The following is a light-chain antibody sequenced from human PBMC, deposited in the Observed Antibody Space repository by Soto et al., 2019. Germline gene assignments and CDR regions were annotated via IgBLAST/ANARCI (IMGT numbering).Light chain of an antibody. V-gene: IGKV3-20*01. Sequence: EIVITQSLRTLSLSPGEKATRSCRASQSVSSRLAWYQQKPGQVPRLLIYGASSRATGIPDRFSGSGSGTDFTLTISRLEPEDFAVYYCHQYDTSPRTFGQGTKVDIK. CDR3: HQYDTSPRT. CDR1: QSVSSR. J-gene: IGKJ1*01. CDR2: GAS.